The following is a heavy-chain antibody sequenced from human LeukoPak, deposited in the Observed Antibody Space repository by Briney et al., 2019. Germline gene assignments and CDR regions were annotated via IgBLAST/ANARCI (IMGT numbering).Heavy chain of an antibody. D-gene: IGHD5-24*01. CDR1: GFTFSSYA. J-gene: IGHJ6*03. CDR2: ISGSGGIT. CDR3: AKAILMATLHYHYMDV. V-gene: IGHV3-23*01. Sequence: GGSLRLSCAASGFTFSSYAMSWVRQAPGKGLEWVSVISGSGGITYYADSVKGRFTISRDNSKNTLYPQMNSLRGEDTAVYYCAKAILMATLHYHYMDVWGKGTTVTISS.